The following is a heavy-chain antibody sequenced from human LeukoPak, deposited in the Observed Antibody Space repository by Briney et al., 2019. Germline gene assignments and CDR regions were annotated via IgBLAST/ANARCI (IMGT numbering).Heavy chain of an antibody. D-gene: IGHD1-1*01. Sequence: GASVKVSCKASGYTFTSYGINWVRQAPGQGLEWMGWISGYNGYTYYAQKLQGRVTMTTDTSTSTAYMELRSLRSGDTAVYYCAGGAVNRYNWNVDNFYYYYMDVWGKGTTVTVSS. CDR2: ISGYNGYT. CDR1: GYTFTSYG. V-gene: IGHV1-18*01. J-gene: IGHJ6*03. CDR3: AGGAVNRYNWNVDNFYYYYMDV.